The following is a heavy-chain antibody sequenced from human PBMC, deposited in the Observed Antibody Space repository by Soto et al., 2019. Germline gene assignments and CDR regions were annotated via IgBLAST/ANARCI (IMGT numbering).Heavy chain of an antibody. CDR3: ARPRYDSTGTPFDH. Sequence: GGSLRVSWAASGFTFSSYWLHWVRQAPGKGLVWVSGINTDGGSTDYADSVKGRFIISRDNAKNTLYLQMNSLRAEDTAVYYCARPRYDSTGTPFDHWGLGTLVTVSS. CDR2: INTDGGST. CDR1: GFTFSSYW. V-gene: IGHV3-74*01. D-gene: IGHD3-22*01. J-gene: IGHJ4*02.